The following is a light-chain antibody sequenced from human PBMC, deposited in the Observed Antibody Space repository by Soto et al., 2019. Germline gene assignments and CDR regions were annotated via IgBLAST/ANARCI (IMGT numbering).Light chain of an antibody. V-gene: IGKV3-11*01. J-gene: IGKJ4*01. CDR3: QQRSNWPLPLT. CDR1: QSVSSY. Sequence: EIVLTQSPATLSLSPGERATLSCRASQSVSSYLAWSQQKPGQAPRLLFYDASNRATGIPARFSGSGSGTDFTLTISSRQPEDFAVSYCQQRSNWPLPLTFGGGTQVEIK. CDR2: DAS.